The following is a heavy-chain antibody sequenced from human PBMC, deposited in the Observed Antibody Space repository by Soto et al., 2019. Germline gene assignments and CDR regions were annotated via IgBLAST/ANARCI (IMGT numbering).Heavy chain of an antibody. J-gene: IGHJ4*02. CDR1: GGTFSRHA. D-gene: IGHD2-21*01. Sequence: QVQLVQSGAEVRKPGSSVKVSCKASGGTFSRHAISWVRQAPGQGLEWMGVIIPIFGTANHAQKFQGRVTIIADESTSTVYMELSSLRYEDTAMYYCARGWGYDSNDSYSAYWGQGTLVIVSS. CDR3: ARGWGYDSNDSYSAY. V-gene: IGHV1-69*01. CDR2: IIPIFGTA.